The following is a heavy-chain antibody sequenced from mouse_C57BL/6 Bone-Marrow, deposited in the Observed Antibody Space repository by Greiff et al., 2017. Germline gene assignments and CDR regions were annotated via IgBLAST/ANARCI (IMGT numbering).Heavy chain of an antibody. CDR2: ISDGGSYT. V-gene: IGHV5-4*01. CDR3: ARDGDYDWLYYAMDY. D-gene: IGHD2-4*01. J-gene: IGHJ4*01. Sequence: EVKLVESGGGLVKPGGSLKLSCAASGFTFSSYAMSWVRQTPEKRLEWVATISDGGSYTYYPDNVKGRFPISRDNAKNNLYLQMSHLKSEDTAMYYCARDGDYDWLYYAMDYWGQGTSVTVSS. CDR1: GFTFSSYA.